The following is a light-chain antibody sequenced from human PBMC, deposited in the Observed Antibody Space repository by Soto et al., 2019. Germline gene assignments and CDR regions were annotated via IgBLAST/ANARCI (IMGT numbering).Light chain of an antibody. Sequence: QAVVTQPPSVSGAPGQRVTISCTGSSSNIGANYDVHWYQQRPGTAPKLLIFGNSNRPSGVPDRFSGSKSGTSASLAITGLQAEDEGDYYCSSYAGSNNFVFGTGTKLTVL. CDR2: GNS. V-gene: IGLV1-40*01. J-gene: IGLJ1*01. CDR3: SSYAGSNNFV. CDR1: SSNIGANYD.